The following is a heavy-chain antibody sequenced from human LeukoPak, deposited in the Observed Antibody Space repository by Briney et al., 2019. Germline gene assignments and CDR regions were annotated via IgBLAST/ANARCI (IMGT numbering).Heavy chain of an antibody. CDR3: ARSRYCSSTSCDMWGYFDY. CDR1: GGSISSGGYS. Sequence: PSQTLSLTCAVSGGSISSGGYSWSWIRQPPGKGLEWIGYIYHSGSTYYNPSLKSRVTISVDRSKNQFSLKLSSVTAADTAVYYCARSRYCSSTSCDMWGYFDYWGQGTLVTVSS. J-gene: IGHJ4*02. D-gene: IGHD2-2*02. V-gene: IGHV4-30-2*01. CDR2: IYHSGST.